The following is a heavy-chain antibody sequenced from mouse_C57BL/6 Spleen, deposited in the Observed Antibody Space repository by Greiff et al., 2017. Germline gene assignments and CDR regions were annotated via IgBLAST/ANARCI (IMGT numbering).Heavy chain of an antibody. CDR1: GFSFTGYY. J-gene: IGHJ4*01. V-gene: IGHV1-42*01. D-gene: IGHD2-3*01. Sequence: VQLQQSGPELVKPGASVKISCKASGFSFTGYYMNWVKQSPEKSLEWIGEINPSTGGTTYNQKFKAKATLTVDKSSSTAYMQLKSLTSEDSAVYYCARRDDGYYGGYAMDYWGQGTSVTVSS. CDR2: INPSTGGT. CDR3: ARRDDGYYGGYAMDY.